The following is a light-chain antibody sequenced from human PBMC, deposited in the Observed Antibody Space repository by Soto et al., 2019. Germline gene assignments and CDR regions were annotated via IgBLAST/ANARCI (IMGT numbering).Light chain of an antibody. CDR3: QQYNSYGYT. CDR2: DAS. J-gene: IGKJ2*01. CDR1: QSISSW. Sequence: DIQMTQSPSTLSASVGDRVTITCRASQSISSWLAWYQQKPGKAPKLLIYDASSLESGVPSRFSGSGSGTDFTLTITSLQPDDFATYYCQQYNSYGYTFGQGTKLEIK. V-gene: IGKV1-5*01.